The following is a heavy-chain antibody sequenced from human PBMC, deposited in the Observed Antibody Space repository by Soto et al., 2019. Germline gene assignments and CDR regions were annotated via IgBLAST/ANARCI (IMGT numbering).Heavy chain of an antibody. CDR2: INHSGST. CDR3: ARSQITILGVVIAFDY. Sequence: QVQLQQWGAGLLKPSETLSLTCAVYGGSFSGYYWSWIRQPPGKGLEWIGEINHSGSTNYNPSLKSRVTISVDTSKNPFSLKLSSVTAADPAVYYCARSQITILGVVIAFDYWGQGTLVTVYS. V-gene: IGHV4-34*01. D-gene: IGHD3-3*01. J-gene: IGHJ4*02. CDR1: GGSFSGYY.